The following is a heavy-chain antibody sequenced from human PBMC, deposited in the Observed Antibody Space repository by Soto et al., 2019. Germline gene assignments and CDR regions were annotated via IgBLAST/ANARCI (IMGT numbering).Heavy chain of an antibody. CDR2: ISPYNGNT. J-gene: IGHJ3*02. V-gene: IGHV1-18*01. CDR3: ARVFGSGSSIAFDT. D-gene: IGHD3-10*01. CDR1: GYTFSNYG. Sequence: VQLAQSGAEVKNPGASVKVSCKASGYTFSNYGISWVRQAPGQGLEWMGWISPYNGNTKYTQKFQGRVTMTTDTSTSTAYMELRSLRSDDTAVFYCARVFGSGSSIAFDTWGQGTMVTVSS.